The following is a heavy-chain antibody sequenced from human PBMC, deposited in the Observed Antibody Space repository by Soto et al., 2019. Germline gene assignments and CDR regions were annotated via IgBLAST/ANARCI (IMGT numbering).Heavy chain of an antibody. CDR2: INQSGGT. Sequence: QVQLQQWGAGLLKPSETLSLTCAVYGGSFSGYYWSWIRQPPGKGLEWIGEINQSGGTNYNPSLKSRVTISVDTSKNQFSLKLSSVTAADTAVYYCARGRLGGAADWGQGTLVTASS. CDR1: GGSFSGYY. CDR3: ARGRLGGAAD. J-gene: IGHJ4*02. V-gene: IGHV4-34*01. D-gene: IGHD1-26*01.